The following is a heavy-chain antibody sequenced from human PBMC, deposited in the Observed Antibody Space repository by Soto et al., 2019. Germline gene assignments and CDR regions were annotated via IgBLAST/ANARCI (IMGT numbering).Heavy chain of an antibody. D-gene: IGHD3-22*01. Sequence: SETLSLTCTVSGGSVSSGDFYWSWIRQPPGKGLEWIGNIYYSGSTNYNPSLKSRVTISVDTSKNQFSLKLSSVTAADTAVYYCARGAGGYDSSPNDYWGQGTLVTVSS. CDR2: IYYSGST. V-gene: IGHV4-61*08. CDR1: GGSVSSGDFY. J-gene: IGHJ4*02. CDR3: ARGAGGYDSSPNDY.